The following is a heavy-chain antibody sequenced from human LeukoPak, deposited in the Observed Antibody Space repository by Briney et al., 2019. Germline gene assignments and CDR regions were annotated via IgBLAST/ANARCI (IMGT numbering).Heavy chain of an antibody. V-gene: IGHV4-39*01. CDR3: ARHVIEYSSSSGVDY. Sequence: KSSETLSLTCTVSGGSISSSSYYWGWIRQPPGKGLEWIGSIYYSGSTYYNPSLKSRVTISVDTSKNQFSLKLSSVTAADTAVYYCARHVIEYSSSSGVDYWGQGTLVTVSS. CDR2: IYYSGST. J-gene: IGHJ4*02. D-gene: IGHD6-6*01. CDR1: GGSISSSSYY.